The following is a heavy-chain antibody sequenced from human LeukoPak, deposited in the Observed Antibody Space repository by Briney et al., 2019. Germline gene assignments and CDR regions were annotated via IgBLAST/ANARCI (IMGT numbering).Heavy chain of an antibody. D-gene: IGHD3-10*01. CDR3: ARDSGTTGEVKFDP. CDR1: GGSISNYY. Sequence: SETLSLTCTVSGGSISNYYWSWIRQPPGKGLEWIGYIYYSGSTNYNPSLKSRVTISVDTSKNQFSLKLMSVTAADTAVYYCARDSGTTGEVKFDPWGQGTLVTVSS. CDR2: IYYSGST. V-gene: IGHV4-59*12. J-gene: IGHJ5*02.